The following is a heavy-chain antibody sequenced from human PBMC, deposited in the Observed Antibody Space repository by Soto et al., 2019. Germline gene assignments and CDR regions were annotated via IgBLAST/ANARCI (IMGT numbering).Heavy chain of an antibody. D-gene: IGHD5-12*01. CDR3: VSVVAIPGYPDN. Sequence: QVQLVQSGAEVRQPASSVKVSCKTSGATFSSYAITWVRQAPGQGLEWMGGIVPTVDTSTYAQKFQGRVPXXAXXFTNTVYMELSSLRSDDTAVYYCVSVVAIPGYPDNWGQGTLVTVSS. CDR1: GATFSSYA. CDR2: IVPTVDTS. V-gene: IGHV1-69*12. J-gene: IGHJ4*02.